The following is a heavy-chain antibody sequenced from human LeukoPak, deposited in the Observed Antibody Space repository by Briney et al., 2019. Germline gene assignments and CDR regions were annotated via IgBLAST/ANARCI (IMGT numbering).Heavy chain of an antibody. J-gene: IGHJ6*03. CDR2: MNPNSGNT. CDR1: GYTFTSYD. V-gene: IGHV1-8*01. Sequence: GASVKVSCKASGYTFTSYDINWVRQATGQGLEWMGWMNPNSGNTGYAQKFQGRVTMTRNTSISTAYMELSSLRSEDTAVYYCARGHARGRSRSRKHYYYYYYMDVWGKGTTVTVSS. D-gene: IGHD6-6*01. CDR3: ARGHARGRSRSRKHYYYYYYMDV.